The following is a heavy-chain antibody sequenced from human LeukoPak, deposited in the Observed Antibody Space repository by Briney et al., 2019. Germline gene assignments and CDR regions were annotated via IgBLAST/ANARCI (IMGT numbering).Heavy chain of an antibody. CDR2: IYYSGST. D-gene: IGHD5-18*01. CDR1: GGSISSYY. J-gene: IGHJ6*02. CDR3: ARGFTWIRVYYYGMDV. Sequence: SETLSLTCTVSGGSISSYYWSWIRQPPGKGLEWIGYIYYSGSTNYNPSLKSRVTISVDTSKNQFSLKLSSVTAADTAVYYCARGFTWIRVYYYGMDVWGQGTTVTVSS. V-gene: IGHV4-59*08.